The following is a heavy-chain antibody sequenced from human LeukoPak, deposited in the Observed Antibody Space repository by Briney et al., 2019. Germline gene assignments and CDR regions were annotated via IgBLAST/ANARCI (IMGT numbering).Heavy chain of an antibody. D-gene: IGHD3-10*01. CDR2: ISSSGSTI. V-gene: IGHV3-48*03. CDR1: GFTFSSYE. J-gene: IGHJ4*02. CDR3: AKDMTMVRGGGFDY. Sequence: GGSLRLSCTASGFTFSSYEMNWVRQAPGKGLEWVSYISSSGSTIYYADSVKGRFTISRDNAKNSLYLQMNSLRAEDMALYYCAKDMTMVRGGGFDYWGQGTLVTVSS.